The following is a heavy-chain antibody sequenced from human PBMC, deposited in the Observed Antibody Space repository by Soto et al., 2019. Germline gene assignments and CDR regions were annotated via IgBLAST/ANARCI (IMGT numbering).Heavy chain of an antibody. CDR1: GFTFSSYA. CDR3: AKGRSGSGSYYAQPES. J-gene: IGHJ5*02. V-gene: IGHV3-23*01. D-gene: IGHD3-10*01. CDR2: ITGPGGNT. Sequence: EVQLFESGGDLVQPGGSLGLSCAASGFTFSSYAMSWVRQAPGKGLEWVSAITGPGGNTYYADSLKGRFTISRDNSKKALYLQLNTLRAEDTAVYYCAKGRSGSGSYYAQPESWGQGTLVTVSS.